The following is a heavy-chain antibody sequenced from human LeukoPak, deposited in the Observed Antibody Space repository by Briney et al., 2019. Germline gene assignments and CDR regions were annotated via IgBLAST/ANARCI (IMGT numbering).Heavy chain of an antibody. CDR1: GGSIRISSYY. CDR3: ARVRDGYNHWYFDL. V-gene: IGHV4-39*07. CDR2: VYYSGST. D-gene: IGHD5-24*01. J-gene: IGHJ2*01. Sequence: SETLSLTCTVSGGSIRISSYYWGWIRQPPGKGLEWIGSVYYSGSTYYSPSLRSRVTISVDTSKNRFSLNLSSVTAADTAVYYCARVRDGYNHWYFDLWGRGTLVTVSS.